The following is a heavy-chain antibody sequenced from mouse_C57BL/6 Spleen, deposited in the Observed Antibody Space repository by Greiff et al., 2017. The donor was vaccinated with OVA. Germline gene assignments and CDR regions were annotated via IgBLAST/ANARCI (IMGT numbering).Heavy chain of an antibody. CDR3: ARYDGGGWFAY. J-gene: IGHJ3*01. Sequence: QVQLQQSGTELVKPGASVKLSCKASGYTFPRSCLPFFPPLPFPGLYWIGNINPSNGGTNYNEKFKSKATLTVDKSSSTAYMQLSSLTSEDSAVYYCARYDGGGWFAYWGQGTLVTVSA. V-gene: IGHV1-53*01. D-gene: IGHD2-3*01. CDR2: INPSNGGT. CDR1: GYTFPRSC.